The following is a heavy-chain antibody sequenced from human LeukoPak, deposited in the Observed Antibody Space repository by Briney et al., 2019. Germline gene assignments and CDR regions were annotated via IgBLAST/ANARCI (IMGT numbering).Heavy chain of an antibody. Sequence: GGSLRLSCAASGFTFSSYWMHWVRQAPGKGLVWVSNINSDGSTTTYADSVKGRFTISRDNSKNTLYLQMSSLRAEDTAVYYCVKGGYGDLLFDYWGQGTLVTVSS. D-gene: IGHD4-17*01. CDR2: INSDGSTT. J-gene: IGHJ4*02. CDR1: GFTFSSYW. CDR3: VKGGYGDLLFDY. V-gene: IGHV3-74*01.